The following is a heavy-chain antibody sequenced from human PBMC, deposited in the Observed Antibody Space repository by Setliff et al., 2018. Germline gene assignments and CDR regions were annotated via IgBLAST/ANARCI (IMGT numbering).Heavy chain of an antibody. CDR2: IYPGNSNT. Sequence: GESLKISCKGSGYSFTSYWIAWVRQMPGKGLECMGIIYPGNSNTRYSPPFQGQVTLSADKAINTAYLQWNSLQASDTAMYYCARQGCSSTSCHSIDYWGQGTLVTVSS. CDR3: ARQGCSSTSCHSIDY. CDR1: GYSFTSYW. V-gene: IGHV5-51*01. D-gene: IGHD2-2*01. J-gene: IGHJ4*02.